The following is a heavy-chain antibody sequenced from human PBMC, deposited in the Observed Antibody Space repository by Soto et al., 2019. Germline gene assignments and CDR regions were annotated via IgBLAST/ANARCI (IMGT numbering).Heavy chain of an antibody. CDR2: VYYSGSS. Sequence: PSEPLSLTCTVSGDSISGGASFWSWIRQPPGKGLEWIANVYYSGSSYYNPSLKSRLTISVDTTKNQFSLQLKSMTAADTAVYYCAKLSCTSSTCYFPGWFDPWGQGTLVTVSS. V-gene: IGHV4-31*03. CDR3: AKLSCTSSTCYFPGWFDP. J-gene: IGHJ5*02. CDR1: GDSISGGASF. D-gene: IGHD2-2*01.